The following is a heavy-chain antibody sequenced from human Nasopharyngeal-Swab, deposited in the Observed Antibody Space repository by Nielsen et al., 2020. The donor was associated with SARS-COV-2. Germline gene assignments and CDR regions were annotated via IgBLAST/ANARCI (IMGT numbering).Heavy chain of an antibody. CDR1: HGSISSSSYY. CDR3: ATGYYYYYMDV. V-gene: IGHV4-39*01. Sequence: GSLRLSCTVSHGSISSSSYYWGWIRQPPGKGLEWIGSIYYSGSTYYNPSLKSRVTISVDTSKNQFALKLSSVTAADTAVYYCATGYYYYYMDVWGKGTTVTVSS. CDR2: IYYSGST. J-gene: IGHJ6*03.